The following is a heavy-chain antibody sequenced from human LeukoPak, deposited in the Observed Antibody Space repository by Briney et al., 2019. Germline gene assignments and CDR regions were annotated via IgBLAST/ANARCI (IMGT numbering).Heavy chain of an antibody. CDR3: AATPTTVTTTLDY. V-gene: IGHV4-34*01. J-gene: IGHJ4*02. CDR1: GGSFSGYY. D-gene: IGHD4-11*01. CDR2: INHSGST. Sequence: SETLSLTCAVYGGSFSGYYWSWIRQPPGKGLEWIGEINHSGSTNYNPSLKSRVTISVDTSKNQFSLKLSSVTAADTAVYYCAATPTTVTTTLDYWGQGTLVTVSS.